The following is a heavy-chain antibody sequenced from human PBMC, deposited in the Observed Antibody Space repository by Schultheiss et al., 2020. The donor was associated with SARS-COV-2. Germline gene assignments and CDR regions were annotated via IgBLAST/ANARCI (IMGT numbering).Heavy chain of an antibody. J-gene: IGHJ3*01. D-gene: IGHD4-17*01. CDR3: ARDSVRDYAPWVL. CDR1: GFTFSSYD. Sequence: GGSLRLSCAASGFTFSSYDMHWVRQATGKGLEWVSAIGIAGDTYYPGSVKGRFTISRENAKDSLYLQMNSLGDEDTAVYCCARDSVRDYAPWVLWGQGTMVTVSS. V-gene: IGHV3-13*01. CDR2: IGIAGDT.